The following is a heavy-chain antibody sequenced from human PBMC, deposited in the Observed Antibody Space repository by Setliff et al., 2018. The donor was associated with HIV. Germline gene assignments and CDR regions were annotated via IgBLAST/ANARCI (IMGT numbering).Heavy chain of an antibody. J-gene: IGHJ5*02. V-gene: IGHV1-69*05. CDR3: ALPYCSGGNCWSSASLPPAGWFDP. CDR1: GGTFSSYV. D-gene: IGHD2-15*01. Sequence: SVKVSCKASGGTFSSYVISWVRQAPGQGPEWMGGIIPMYGVTNYAQKFQGRVTITTDEPTSTAYMELSSLRSEDTAVYYCALPYCSGGNCWSSASLPPAGWFDPWGQGTLGTVS. CDR2: IIPMYGVT.